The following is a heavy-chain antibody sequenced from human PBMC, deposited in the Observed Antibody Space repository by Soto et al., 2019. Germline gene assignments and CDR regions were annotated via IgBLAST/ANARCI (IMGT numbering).Heavy chain of an antibody. CDR2: IWYDGSNK. Sequence: GGSLRLSCAASGFTFSSYGMHWVRQAPGKGLEWVAVIWYDGSNKYYAESVKGRFTISRDNSKNTLYLQMNSLRAEDTAVYYCARDFCGGDCYSYFYWGQGTLVTVSS. D-gene: IGHD2-21*01. CDR1: GFTFSSYG. J-gene: IGHJ4*02. CDR3: ARDFCGGDCYSYFY. V-gene: IGHV3-33*01.